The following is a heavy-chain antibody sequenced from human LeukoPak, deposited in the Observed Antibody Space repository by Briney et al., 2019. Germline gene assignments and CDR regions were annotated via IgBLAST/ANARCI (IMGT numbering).Heavy chain of an antibody. D-gene: IGHD3-16*01. J-gene: IGHJ5*01. CDR2: IYSDGGT. CDR3: ARDGGFGGPGGDNWFDS. V-gene: IGHV3-66*02. CDR1: GFTVSAKY. Sequence: EGSLRLSCAASGFTVSAKYMSWVRQVPGKGLDWISSIYSDGGTNYADSVKGRFTISRDNSKNTLYLQMNSLRPEDTAVYYCARDGGFGGPGGDNWFDSWGQGALVTVSS.